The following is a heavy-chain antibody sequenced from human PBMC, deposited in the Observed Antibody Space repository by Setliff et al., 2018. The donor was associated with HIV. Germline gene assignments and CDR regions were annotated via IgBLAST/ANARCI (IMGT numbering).Heavy chain of an antibody. CDR1: GDSISSANYF. CDR3: AAATTLDY. CDR2: IYTTGRT. V-gene: IGHV4-61*09. D-gene: IGHD1-26*01. Sequence: PSETLSLTCTVSGDSISSANYFWNWIRQPAGKGLEWIGHIYTTGRTNHNPSLKSRVTISLDTSKNQFFLRLSSVTAADTAVYYCAAATTLDYWGQGTLVTVSS. J-gene: IGHJ4*02.